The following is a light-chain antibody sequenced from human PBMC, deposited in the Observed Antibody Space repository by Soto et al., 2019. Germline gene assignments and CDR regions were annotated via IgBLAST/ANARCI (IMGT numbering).Light chain of an antibody. CDR3: QHYSLYSPWT. CDR1: QNINMW. Sequence: DIQMTQSPSPLSASVGDRVTITCRASQNINMWLAWYQQKPGKAPKLLIYDASSLQSGVPSRFGGSGSGTDFTLTITSLLPDDCATYDCQHYSLYSPWTFGQGTKVEI. CDR2: DAS. J-gene: IGKJ1*01. V-gene: IGKV1-5*01.